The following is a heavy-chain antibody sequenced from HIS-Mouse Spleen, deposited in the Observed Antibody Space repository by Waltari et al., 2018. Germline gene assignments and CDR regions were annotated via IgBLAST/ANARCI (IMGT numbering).Heavy chain of an antibody. V-gene: IGHV4-38-2*02. CDR1: GYSISRGYY. J-gene: IGHJ5*02. CDR3: ARVKT. CDR2: IYHSGST. Sequence: QVQLQESGPGLVTPSETLSLTCTVSGYSISRGYYWGWIRQPPGKGLEWIGSIYHSGSTYYNPSLKSRVTISVDTSKNQFSLKLSSVTAADTAVYYCARVKTWGQGTLVTVSS.